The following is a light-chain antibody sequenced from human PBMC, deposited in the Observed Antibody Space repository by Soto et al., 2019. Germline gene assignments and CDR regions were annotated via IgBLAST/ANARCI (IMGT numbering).Light chain of an antibody. J-gene: IGKJ1*01. V-gene: IGKV3-15*01. CDR1: QSVSSN. Sequence: EIVMTQSPATLSVSPLERATLSCIASQSVSSNLAWYQQKPGQAPRLLIYGASTRATGIPARFSGSGSGTEFTLTISSLQSEDFAVYYCQQYNNWPRGGFGQGTKVDIK. CDR3: QQYNNWPRGG. CDR2: GAS.